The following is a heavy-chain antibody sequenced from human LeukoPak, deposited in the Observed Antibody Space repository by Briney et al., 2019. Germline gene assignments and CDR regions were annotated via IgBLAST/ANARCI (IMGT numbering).Heavy chain of an antibody. CDR3: ARVPYYDSSGVAEYFQH. Sequence: SETLSLTCAVYGGSFSGYYWSWIRQPPGKGLEWIGEINHSGSTNYNPSLKSRVTISVDTSKNQFSLKLSSVTAADTAVYYCARVPYYDSSGVAEYFQHWGQGTLVTVSS. CDR1: GGSFSGYY. V-gene: IGHV4-34*01. J-gene: IGHJ1*01. CDR2: INHSGST. D-gene: IGHD3-22*01.